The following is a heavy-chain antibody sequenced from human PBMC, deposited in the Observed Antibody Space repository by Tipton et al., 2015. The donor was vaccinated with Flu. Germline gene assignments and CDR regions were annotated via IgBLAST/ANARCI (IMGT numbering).Heavy chain of an antibody. CDR2: IIPEIRRQ. CDR1: GGTFGRYT. Sequence: QLVQSGAEVKKPGSSVKVSCKASGGTFGRYTITWVRQAPGQGLDWLGGIIPEIRRQNYAQKFQGRVTITADESTSTTYMELSSLRSEDTAVYYCARERGWNVVVPGAVRGTYYYGIDVWGQGTTVTV. CDR3: ARERGWNVVVPGAVRGTYYYGIDV. V-gene: IGHV1-69*01. J-gene: IGHJ6*02. D-gene: IGHD2-2*01.